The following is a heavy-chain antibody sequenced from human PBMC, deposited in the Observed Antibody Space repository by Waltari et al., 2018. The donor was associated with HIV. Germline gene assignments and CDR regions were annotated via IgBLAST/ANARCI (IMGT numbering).Heavy chain of an antibody. CDR2: IYYSGST. CDR1: GGSISSSSYY. J-gene: IGHJ3*02. D-gene: IGHD3-22*01. CDR3: ARRDSSGYYQQAAFDI. Sequence: QLQLQESGPGLVKPSETLSLTCTVSGGSISSSSYYWGRIRQPTGKGLEWIGSIYYSGSTYYNPSLKSRVTISVDTSKNQFSLKLSSVTAADTAVYYCARRDSSGYYQQAAFDIWGQGTMVTVSS. V-gene: IGHV4-39*01.